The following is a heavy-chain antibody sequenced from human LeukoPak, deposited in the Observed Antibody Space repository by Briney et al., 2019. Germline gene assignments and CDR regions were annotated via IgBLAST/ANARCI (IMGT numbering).Heavy chain of an antibody. D-gene: IGHD2-2*01. V-gene: IGHV3-30*02. CDR1: GLTLSSYG. CDR3: ATPFGVVPAASDAFDI. Sequence: GRSLRLSCAATGLTLSSYGMHWVPHAPGNGLDRLAFIRYDGSNKYYADSVKGRFTISRDNSKNTLYLQMNSLRAEDTAVYYCATPFGVVPAASDAFDIWGQGTMVTVSS. J-gene: IGHJ3*02. CDR2: IRYDGSNK.